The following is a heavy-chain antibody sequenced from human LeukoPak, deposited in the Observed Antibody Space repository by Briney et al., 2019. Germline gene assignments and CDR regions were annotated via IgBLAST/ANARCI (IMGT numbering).Heavy chain of an antibody. CDR2: IIPIFGTA. CDR3: ATGRWNSSSWGDY. V-gene: IGHV1-69*01. J-gene: IGHJ4*02. CDR1: GGTFSSYA. Sequence: SVKVSCKASGGTFSSYAISWVRQAPGQGLEWMGGIIPIFGTANYAQKFQGRVTITADESTSTAYMELSSLRAEDTAVYYCATGRWNSSSWGDYWGQGTLVTVSS. D-gene: IGHD6-13*01.